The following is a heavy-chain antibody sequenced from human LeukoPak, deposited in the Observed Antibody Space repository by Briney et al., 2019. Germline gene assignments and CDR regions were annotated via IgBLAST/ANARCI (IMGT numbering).Heavy chain of an antibody. D-gene: IGHD6-13*01. J-gene: IGHJ3*02. CDR1: GGSISNNF. CDR3: ARASDSSGRYSGGHI. V-gene: IGHV4-59*01. Sequence: SETLSLTCTVSGGSISNNFWSWLRQAPGKGLEWIGYVHSDATTKYNPSLKSRVTISIATPKNQFSLKVNSVTAADTAVYYCARASDSSGRYSGGHIWGQGTMVTVSS. CDR2: VHSDATT.